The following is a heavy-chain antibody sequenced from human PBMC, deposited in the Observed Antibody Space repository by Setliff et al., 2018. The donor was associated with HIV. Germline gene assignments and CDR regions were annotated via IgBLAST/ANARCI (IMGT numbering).Heavy chain of an antibody. D-gene: IGHD2-15*01. CDR3: VRHGGEVRLWSGRGNWFDP. CDR1: GGSISGPSYS. V-gene: IGHV4-39*01. J-gene: IGHJ5*02. Sequence: ETLSLTCTVSGGSISGPSYSWGWIRQPPGKGLEWIGSVNSSGTIDYNPSLKSRLSMSADMSKKYFFLRLNSVTAADTAVYHCVRHGGEVRLWSGRGNWFDPWGRGILVTVSS. CDR2: VNSSGTI.